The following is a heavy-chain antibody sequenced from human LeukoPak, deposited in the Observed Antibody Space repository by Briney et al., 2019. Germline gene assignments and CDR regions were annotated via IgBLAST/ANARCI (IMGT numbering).Heavy chain of an antibody. D-gene: IGHD3-3*01. CDR3: ARADFIDAGPYLIGP. J-gene: IGHJ5*02. Sequence: ASVRVSCKTSGYSFTDYYIHWVRQAPGQGLEWMGWINTKSGRTSSARKFQGRVTMTRDPSITTVYMDMAWLTSDDTAIYSCARADFIDAGPYLIGPWGQGTLVTVSS. CDR2: INTKSGRT. CDR1: GYSFTDYY. V-gene: IGHV1-2*02.